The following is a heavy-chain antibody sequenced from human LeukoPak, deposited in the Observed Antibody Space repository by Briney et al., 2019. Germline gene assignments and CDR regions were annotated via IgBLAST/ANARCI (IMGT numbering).Heavy chain of an antibody. CDR1: GGSISSSSYY. D-gene: IGHD6-6*01. CDR3: ARVMVYSSSSHFDY. J-gene: IGHJ4*02. Sequence: SETLSLTCTVSGGSISSSSYYWGWIRQPPGKGLEWIGSIYYSGSTYYNPSLKSRVTISVDTSKNQFSQKLSSVTAADTAVYYCARVMVYSSSSHFDYWGQGTLVTVSS. V-gene: IGHV4-39*07. CDR2: IYYSGST.